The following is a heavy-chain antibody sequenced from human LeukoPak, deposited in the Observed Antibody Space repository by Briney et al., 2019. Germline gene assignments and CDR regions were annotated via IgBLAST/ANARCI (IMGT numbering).Heavy chain of an antibody. Sequence: GGSLRLSCAASGFTFSTYAMHWVRQAPGKGLEYVAAIASNGGSTYYANSVKGRFTISRDNSKNTLYLQMNSLRAEDTAVYYCAKDQVPIAVAAPFDYWGQGTLVTVSS. CDR3: AKDQVPIAVAAPFDY. J-gene: IGHJ4*02. V-gene: IGHV3-64*01. CDR2: IASNGGST. D-gene: IGHD6-19*01. CDR1: GFTFSTYA.